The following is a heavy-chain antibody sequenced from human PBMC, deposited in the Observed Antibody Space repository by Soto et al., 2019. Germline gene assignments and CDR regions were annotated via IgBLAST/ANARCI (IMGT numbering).Heavy chain of an antibody. Sequence: LSCAASGLIFSDVWMTWVRQAPGKGLEWVGRIETKPDDGTIDYAAPVRGRFTISRDDSKNTLYLQMTSLTPDDTGVYYCTTSNLGVDFWGPGTLVTVSS. CDR1: GLIFSDVW. J-gene: IGHJ4*02. V-gene: IGHV3-15*04. CDR3: TTSNLGVDF. CDR2: IETKPDDGTI. D-gene: IGHD1-1*01.